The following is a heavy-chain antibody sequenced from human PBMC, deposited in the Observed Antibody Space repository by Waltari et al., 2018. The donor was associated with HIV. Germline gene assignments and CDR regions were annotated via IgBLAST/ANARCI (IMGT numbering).Heavy chain of an antibody. CDR2: IIPIFGTA. CDR3: ARGEVSSSKIGDYYYYGMDV. V-gene: IGHV1-69*01. Sequence: QVQLVQSGAEVKKPGSSVKVSCKASGGTFSSYAISWVRQAPGQGLEWMGGIIPIFGTANYAQKFQGRVTSTADESTSTAYMELSSLRSEDTAVYYCARGEVSSSKIGDYYYYGMDVWGQGTTVTVSS. J-gene: IGHJ6*02. D-gene: IGHD6-6*01. CDR1: GGTFSSYA.